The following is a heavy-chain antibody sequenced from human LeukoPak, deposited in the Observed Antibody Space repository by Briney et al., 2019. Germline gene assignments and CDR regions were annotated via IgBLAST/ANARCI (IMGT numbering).Heavy chain of an antibody. D-gene: IGHD5-24*01. CDR2: ISSSGSTI. Sequence: GGSLRLSCAASGFTFSSYEMNWVRQAPGKGLEWVSYISSSGSTIYYADSVEGRFTISRDNSKNTLYLQMNSLRAEDTALYYCAKDRDGYMGAFDYWGQGTLVTVSS. J-gene: IGHJ4*02. CDR3: AKDRDGYMGAFDY. V-gene: IGHV3-48*03. CDR1: GFTFSSYE.